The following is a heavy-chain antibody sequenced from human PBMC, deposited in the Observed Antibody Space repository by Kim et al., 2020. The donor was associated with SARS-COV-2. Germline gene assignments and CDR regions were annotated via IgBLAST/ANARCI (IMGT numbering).Heavy chain of an antibody. CDR3: AKLQGWLVANAAFDI. J-gene: IGHJ3*02. Sequence: GDGRYTISQDNSKNTLYLQRTSLRAEDTAVYYCAKLQGWLVANAAFDIWGQGTMVTVSS. D-gene: IGHD6-19*01. V-gene: IGHV3-23*02.